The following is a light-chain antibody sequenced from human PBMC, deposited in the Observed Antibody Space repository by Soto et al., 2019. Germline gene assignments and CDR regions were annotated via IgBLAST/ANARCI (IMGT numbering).Light chain of an antibody. Sequence: QSALSQPASVSGSPGQSITISCTGTSSDVGGYNYVSWYQQHPGKAPKVMIYEVSNRPSGVSNRFSGSKSGNTASLTISGLQAEDEADYYFSSYTSGSTLVFGGGTKLTVL. V-gene: IGLV2-14*01. CDR2: EVS. CDR3: SSYTSGSTLV. J-gene: IGLJ2*01. CDR1: SSDVGGYNY.